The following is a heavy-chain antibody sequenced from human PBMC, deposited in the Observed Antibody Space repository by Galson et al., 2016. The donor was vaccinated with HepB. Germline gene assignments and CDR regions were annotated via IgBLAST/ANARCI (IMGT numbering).Heavy chain of an antibody. CDR1: GFTFSIYS. CDR3: ANDWYGYMAY. J-gene: IGHJ4*02. D-gene: IGHD3-9*01. Sequence: SLRLSCADSGFTFSIYSMNWVRQAPGKGREGISERTSTTSVTSEDDSVTGRFTISRDNAKKSLDLQMNSLRDEDTAVYYCANDWYGYMAYWGQGTLVTVSS. CDR2: RTSTTSVT. V-gene: IGHV3-48*02.